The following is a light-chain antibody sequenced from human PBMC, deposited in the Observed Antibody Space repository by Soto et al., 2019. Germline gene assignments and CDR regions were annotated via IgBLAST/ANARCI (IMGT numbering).Light chain of an antibody. V-gene: IGKV3-15*01. CDR2: DAS. CDR1: QNIRSS. CDR3: QQYDIWPPYT. J-gene: IGKJ2*01. Sequence: EVVMTQSPASLSASPGERVTLSCRASQNIRSSLAWYQQRPGQAPRLLIYDASTRATGIPPRFSGGGSGTEFPVTISSLQSEDFAIYYCQQYDIWPPYTFGQGTKGEF.